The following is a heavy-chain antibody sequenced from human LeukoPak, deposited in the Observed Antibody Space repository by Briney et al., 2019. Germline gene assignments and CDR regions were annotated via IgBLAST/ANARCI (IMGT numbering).Heavy chain of an antibody. V-gene: IGHV4-59*01. CDR2: IYYSGST. CDR1: GGSISSYY. J-gene: IGHJ4*02. CDR3: ARDGGFGELVT. D-gene: IGHD3-10*01. Sequence: PSETLSLTCTVSGGSISSYYWNWIRQPPGKGLEWIGYIYYSGSTKYNPSLKSRVTTSVDTSKNQFSLNLTSVIAADTAVYYCARDGGFGELVTWGQGTLVTVSS.